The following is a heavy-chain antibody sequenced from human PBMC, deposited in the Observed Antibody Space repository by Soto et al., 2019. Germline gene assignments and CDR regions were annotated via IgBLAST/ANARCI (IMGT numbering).Heavy chain of an antibody. CDR3: AREIAAAGKGVRYFDY. V-gene: IGHV3-74*01. D-gene: IGHD6-13*01. J-gene: IGHJ4*02. Sequence: EVQLVESGGGLVQPGGSLRLSCAASGFTFSSYWMHWVRQAPGKGLVWVSRINSDGSSTSYADSVKGRFTISRDNAKNTLELEMNSLRAGDTAGYYCAREIAAAGKGVRYFDYWGQGTLVTVSS. CDR1: GFTFSSYW. CDR2: INSDGSST.